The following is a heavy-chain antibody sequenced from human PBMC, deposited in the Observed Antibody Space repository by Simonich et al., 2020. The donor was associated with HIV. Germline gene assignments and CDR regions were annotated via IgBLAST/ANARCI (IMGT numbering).Heavy chain of an antibody. J-gene: IGHJ3*02. CDR3: ASDQNFWEGSGDLSRLDAFDI. D-gene: IGHD3-10*01. CDR1: GGSFRGYY. CDR2: INHRGRA. V-gene: IGHV4-34*01. Sequence: QVQLQQWGAGLLKPSETLSLTCAVYGGSFRGYYWSWIRQPPGKGREWIGEINHRGRANYNPSLKRRVTISVDTSKNQFSLKLSSVTAADTAVYYCASDQNFWEGSGDLSRLDAFDIWGQGTMVTVSS.